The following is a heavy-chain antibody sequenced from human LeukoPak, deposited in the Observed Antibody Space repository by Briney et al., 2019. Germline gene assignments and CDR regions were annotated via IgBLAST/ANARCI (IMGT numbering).Heavy chain of an antibody. V-gene: IGHV5-51*01. J-gene: IGHJ3*02. CDR3: ARCVFYYDSSGPMAGAFDI. D-gene: IGHD3-22*01. Sequence: GESLKISCKGSGYSFTSYWIGWVRQMPGKGLEWMGIIYPGDSDTRYSPSFQGQVTTSADKSISTAYLQWSSLRASDTAMYYCARCVFYYDSSGPMAGAFDIWGQGTMVTVSS. CDR2: IYPGDSDT. CDR1: GYSFTSYW.